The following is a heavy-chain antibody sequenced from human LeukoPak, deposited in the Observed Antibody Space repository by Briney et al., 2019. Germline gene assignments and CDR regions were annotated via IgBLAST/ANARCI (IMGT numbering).Heavy chain of an antibody. CDR1: GGSISSHY. D-gene: IGHD1-26*01. V-gene: IGHV4-59*11. CDR2: IYYSGST. Sequence: SETLSPTCTVSGGSISSHYWSWIRQPPGKGLEWIGYIYYSGSTNYNPSLKSRVTISVDTSKNQFSLKLSSVTAADTAVYYCARVLSGSYHLDYWGQGTLVTVSS. J-gene: IGHJ4*02. CDR3: ARVLSGSYHLDY.